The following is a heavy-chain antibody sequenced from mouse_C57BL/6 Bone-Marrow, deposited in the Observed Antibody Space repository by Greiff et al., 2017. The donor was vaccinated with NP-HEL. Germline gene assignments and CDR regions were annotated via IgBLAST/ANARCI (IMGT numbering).Heavy chain of an antibody. V-gene: IGHV5-6*02. CDR2: ISSGGSYT. CDR1: GFTFSSYG. J-gene: IGHJ4*01. Sequence: DVKLVESGGDLVKPGGSLKLSCAASGFTFSSYGMSWVRQTPDKRLEWVATISSGGSYTYYPDSVKGRVTISRDNAKNTLYLQMSSLKSEDTAMYYCARGDYERAMDYWGQGTSVTVSS. D-gene: IGHD1-1*01. CDR3: ARGDYERAMDY.